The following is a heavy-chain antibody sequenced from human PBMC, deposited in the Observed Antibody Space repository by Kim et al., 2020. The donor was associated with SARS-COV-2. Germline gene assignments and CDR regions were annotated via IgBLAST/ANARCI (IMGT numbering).Heavy chain of an antibody. V-gene: IGHV7-4-1*01. Sequence: YAQGFTGRFVFSLDTSVSTAYLQIGSLKAEDTAVYYCAREVKDSGHYYDFWGQGTLVTVSS. D-gene: IGHD1-26*01. CDR3: AREVKDSGHYYDF. J-gene: IGHJ4*02.